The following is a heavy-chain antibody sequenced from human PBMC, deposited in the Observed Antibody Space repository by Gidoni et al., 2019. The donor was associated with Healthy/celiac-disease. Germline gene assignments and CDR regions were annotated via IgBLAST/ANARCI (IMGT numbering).Heavy chain of an antibody. CDR3: AKDSCSGGSCYSLLDY. D-gene: IGHD2-15*01. CDR1: GFTFRSYG. V-gene: IGHV3-30*18. Sequence: QVQLVESGGCVVQPGRSLRLSCAASGFTFRSYGMHWVRQAPGKGLEWVAVISYEGSNKYYADSVKGRFTISRDNSKNTLYLQMNSLRAEDTAVYYCAKDSCSGGSCYSLLDYWGQGTLVTVSS. CDR2: ISYEGSNK. J-gene: IGHJ4*02.